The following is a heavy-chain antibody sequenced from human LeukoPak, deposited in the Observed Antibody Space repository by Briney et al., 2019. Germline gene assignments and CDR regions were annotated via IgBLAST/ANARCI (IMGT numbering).Heavy chain of an antibody. Sequence: PSETLSLTCAVSGGSISSGGYSWSWIRQPPGKGLEWIGYIYHSGSTFYNPSLKSRVTISVDRSKNQFSLNLSSVTAADTAVYYCARVRSRDGYLGFYYYYGMDVWGQGTTVTVSS. J-gene: IGHJ6*02. CDR3: ARVRSRDGYLGFYYYYGMDV. CDR1: GGSISSGGYS. V-gene: IGHV4-30-2*01. CDR2: IYHSGST. D-gene: IGHD5-24*01.